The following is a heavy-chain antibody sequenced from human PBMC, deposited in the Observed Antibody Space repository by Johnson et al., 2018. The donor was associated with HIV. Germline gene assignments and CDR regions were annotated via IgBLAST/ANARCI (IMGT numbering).Heavy chain of an antibody. CDR3: AREGFWGSGSYYNPDAFDI. V-gene: IGHV3-11*04. D-gene: IGHD3-10*01. Sequence: QVQLVESGGGLVKPGGSLRLSCAGSGFTFSDHYMSWVRQAPGKGLEWVSYISSSGSTIYSADSVKGRFTISRDNAKNSLYLQMNSLRAEDTAVYYCAREGFWGSGSYYNPDAFDIWGQGTMVTVSS. CDR2: ISSSGSTI. J-gene: IGHJ3*02. CDR1: GFTFSDHY.